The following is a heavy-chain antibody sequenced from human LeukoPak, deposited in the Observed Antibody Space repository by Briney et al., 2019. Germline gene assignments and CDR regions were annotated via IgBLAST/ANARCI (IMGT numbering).Heavy chain of an antibody. D-gene: IGHD1-1*01. CDR2: ISYDGSNK. Sequence: GGSLRLSCAASGFTFSSYGMHWVRQAPGKGLEWVAVISYDGSNKYYADSVKGRFTISRDNSKNMLYLQMNSLRAEGTAVYYCARVPREPDSGNTTPMDVWGQGTTVTVSS. CDR3: ARVPREPDSGNTTPMDV. V-gene: IGHV3-30*03. CDR1: GFTFSSYG. J-gene: IGHJ6*02.